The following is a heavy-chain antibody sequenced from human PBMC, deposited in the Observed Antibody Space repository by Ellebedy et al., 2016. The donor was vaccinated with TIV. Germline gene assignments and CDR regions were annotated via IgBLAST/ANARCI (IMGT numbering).Heavy chain of an antibody. CDR2: IYYSGST. CDR3: TRQGHSSGWYMGENYFDY. D-gene: IGHD6-19*01. CDR1: GGSISRSSYY. Sequence: MPSETLSLTCTVSGGSISRSSYYWGWIRQPPWKGLEWFGSIYYSGSTYYNLSLKSRVTISVDTSKNQFSLKLSSVTAANTAVYYCTRQGHSSGWYMGENYFDYWGQGTLVTVSS. J-gene: IGHJ4*02. V-gene: IGHV4-39*01.